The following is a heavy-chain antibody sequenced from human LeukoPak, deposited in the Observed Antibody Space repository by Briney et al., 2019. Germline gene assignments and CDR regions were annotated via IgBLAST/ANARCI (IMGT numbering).Heavy chain of an antibody. V-gene: IGHV3-23*01. CDR1: GFTLSSYA. J-gene: IGHJ4*02. CDR2: IGGGAGST. CDR3: AKMPAAAGPLYLDY. D-gene: IGHD6-13*01. Sequence: GGSPRLSCAASGFTLSSYAMSWVRQAPGKGLEWVSSIGGGAGSTYYADSVRGRFTISRDNSRNTLYLQMNSLRADDMAIYFCAKMPAAAGPLYLDYWGQGTLVTVSS.